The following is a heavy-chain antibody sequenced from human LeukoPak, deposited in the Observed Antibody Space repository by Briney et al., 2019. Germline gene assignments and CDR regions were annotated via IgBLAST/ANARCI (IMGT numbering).Heavy chain of an antibody. V-gene: IGHV3-11*01. D-gene: IGHD2/OR15-2a*01. J-gene: IGHJ4*02. Sequence: PGGSLRLSCAASGFTFSDYYMSWIRQAPGKGLEWVSYISSSGSTIYYADSVKGRFTISRENAKNSLCLQMNSLRAEDTAVYYCARVARNIRQYYFDDWGQGTLVTVSS. CDR3: ARVARNIRQYYFDD. CDR1: GFTFSDYY. CDR2: ISSSGSTI.